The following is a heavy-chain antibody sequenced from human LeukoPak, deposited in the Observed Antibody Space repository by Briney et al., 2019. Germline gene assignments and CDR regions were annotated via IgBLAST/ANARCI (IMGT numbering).Heavy chain of an antibody. D-gene: IGHD1-1*01. CDR2: IYYSGST. J-gene: IGHJ3*02. Sequence: SETLSLTCTVPGGSISSGGYYWSWIRQHPGKGLEWIGYIYYSGSTYYNPSLKSRVTISVDTSKNQFSLKLSSVTAADTAVYYCARVEVFAFDIWGQGTMVTVSS. CDR3: ARVEVFAFDI. CDR1: GGSISSGGYY. V-gene: IGHV4-31*03.